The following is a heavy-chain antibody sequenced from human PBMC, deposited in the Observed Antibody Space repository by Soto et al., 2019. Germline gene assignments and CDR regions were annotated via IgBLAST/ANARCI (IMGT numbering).Heavy chain of an antibody. V-gene: IGHV3-23*01. CDR3: AKERACPREYTHY. CDR2: ISINGQGI. Sequence: LRLSCAASGFTFSSYAMSWVRQAPGKGLEWVSAISINGQGIYYADSVRGRFTISRDNSRNTVFLHMDSLRAEDTAVYYCAKERACPREYTHYWGQGILGTGSS. D-gene: IGHD2-15*01. CDR1: GFTFSSYA. J-gene: IGHJ4*02.